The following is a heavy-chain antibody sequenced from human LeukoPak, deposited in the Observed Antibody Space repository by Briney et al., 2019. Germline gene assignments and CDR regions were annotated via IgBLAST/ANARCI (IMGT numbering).Heavy chain of an antibody. V-gene: IGHV3-30-3*01. CDR1: GFTLRNGG. D-gene: IGHD1-1*01. CDR2: ISSDGSSK. CDR3: ARGRPYYFEY. Sequence: LRPSRGASGFTLRNGGIHFVRQGPGQGPGWVAVISSDGSSKYYADSVKGRFTISRDNSKNTLYLQMNSLRGEDTAVYYCARGRPYYFEYWGQETLVTVSS. J-gene: IGHJ4*02.